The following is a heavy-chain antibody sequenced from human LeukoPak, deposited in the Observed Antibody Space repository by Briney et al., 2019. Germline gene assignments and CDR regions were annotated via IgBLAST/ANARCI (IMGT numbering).Heavy chain of an antibody. J-gene: IGHJ4*02. CDR2: ISDSGGSA. D-gene: IGHD1-1*01. Sequence: GGSLRLSCAASGFTFTNYAMSWVRQAPAKGPEWVSAISDSGGSAFYADSVRGRFTISRDNSKSTLYLQMNSLRAEDTAVYYCAKDNWYLDYWGQGTLVTVSS. CDR3: AKDNWYLDY. V-gene: IGHV3-23*01. CDR1: GFTFTNYA.